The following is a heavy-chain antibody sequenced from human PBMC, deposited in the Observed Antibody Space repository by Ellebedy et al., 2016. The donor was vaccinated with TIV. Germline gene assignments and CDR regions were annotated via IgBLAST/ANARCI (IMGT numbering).Heavy chain of an antibody. CDR1: GYSFNSYG. V-gene: IGHV1-18*01. Sequence: ASVKVSCXASGYSFNSYGINWVRQAPGQGLEWMGWISVYNGNRNYAQKLQGRVTMTTDTSTSTAYMELRSLRSDDTAVYYCARVFVVSGGSYQSAAFDIWGQGTMVTVSS. D-gene: IGHD2-15*01. CDR2: ISVYNGNR. CDR3: ARVFVVSGGSYQSAAFDI. J-gene: IGHJ3*02.